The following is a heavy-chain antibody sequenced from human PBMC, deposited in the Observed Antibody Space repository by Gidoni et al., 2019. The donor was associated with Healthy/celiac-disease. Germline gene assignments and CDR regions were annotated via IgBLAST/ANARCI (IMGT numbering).Heavy chain of an antibody. CDR2: ISYDGSNK. V-gene: IGHV3-30-3*01. J-gene: IGHJ3*02. D-gene: IGHD5-18*01. CDR1: GLTFSSYA. CDR3: ARVGDTAMFDAFDI. Sequence: QVQLVASGGGVVQPGRSLRLSCAASGLTFSSYAMHWVRQAPGKGLEWVAVISYDGSNKYYADSVKGRFTISRDNSKNTLYLQMNSLRAEDTAVYYCARVGDTAMFDAFDIWGQGTMVTVSS.